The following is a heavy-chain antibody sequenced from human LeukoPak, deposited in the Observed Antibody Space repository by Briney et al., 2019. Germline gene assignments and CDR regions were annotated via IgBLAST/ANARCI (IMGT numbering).Heavy chain of an antibody. V-gene: IGHV4-34*01. CDR2: IHHTGTT. D-gene: IGHD2-15*01. Sequence: SETLSLTCAVYGGSFSSYFWNWIRQPPGKGLEWIAEIHHTGTTNYNPSLKSRVTVSVDRSKNQFSLKLTSVTAADTAVYYCALFEVVIGSTQDFWGQGTLVTVSS. CDR1: GGSFSSYF. J-gene: IGHJ4*02. CDR3: ALFEVVIGSTQDF.